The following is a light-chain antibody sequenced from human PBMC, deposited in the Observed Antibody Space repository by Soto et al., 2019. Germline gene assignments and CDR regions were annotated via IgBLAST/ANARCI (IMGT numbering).Light chain of an antibody. CDR2: DAS. Sequence: DIHMTQSPSTLPASVGDRVTITCRASQNIRNWLAWYQQKPGKAPKLLIYDASSLESVVPSRFSGSGSGTEFTLTISSLQPDDFATYYCQQYNSYWTFGQGTKVDIK. CDR1: QNIRNW. V-gene: IGKV1-5*01. CDR3: QQYNSYWT. J-gene: IGKJ1*01.